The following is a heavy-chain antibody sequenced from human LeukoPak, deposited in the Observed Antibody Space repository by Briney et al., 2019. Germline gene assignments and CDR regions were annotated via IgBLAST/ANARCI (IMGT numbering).Heavy chain of an antibody. CDR1: GFTVSSNY. CDR3: ARDPGVEGGGTDY. Sequence: QSGGSLRLSCAASGFTVSSNYMSWVRQAPGKGLEWVANIKQDGSEKYYVDSVKGRFTISRDNAKNSLYLQMNSLRAEDTAVYYCARDPGVEGGGTDYWGQGTLVTVSS. CDR2: IKQDGSEK. D-gene: IGHD3-16*01. V-gene: IGHV3-7*03. J-gene: IGHJ4*02.